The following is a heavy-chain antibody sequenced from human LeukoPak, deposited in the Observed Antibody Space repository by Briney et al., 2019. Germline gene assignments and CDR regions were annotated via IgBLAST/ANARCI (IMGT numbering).Heavy chain of an antibody. CDR1: GGSISTYY. CDR2: IYYSGIT. V-gene: IGHV4-59*12. J-gene: IGHJ4*02. CDR3: ARGVTYYDILTGYHRGLDY. D-gene: IGHD3-9*01. Sequence: SETLSLTCTVSGGSISTYYWSWIRQPPGKGLEWIGYIYYSGITNYNPSLKSRVTISVDKSKNQFSLKLSSVTAADTAVYYCARGVTYYDILTGYHRGLDYWGQGTLVTVSS.